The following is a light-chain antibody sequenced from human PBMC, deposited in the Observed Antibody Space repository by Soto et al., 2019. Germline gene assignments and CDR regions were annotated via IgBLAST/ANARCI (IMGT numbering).Light chain of an antibody. Sequence: DIQMTQSPSTLSASVGDRVTITCRASQSISYWLAWYPQKPGKAPDLLIYKASILESGVPSRFSGSGSGTEFTITINSLQPDDFATYYCQQYSNYSLTFGGGTKVEI. CDR2: KAS. CDR3: QQYSNYSLT. J-gene: IGKJ4*01. V-gene: IGKV1-5*03. CDR1: QSISYW.